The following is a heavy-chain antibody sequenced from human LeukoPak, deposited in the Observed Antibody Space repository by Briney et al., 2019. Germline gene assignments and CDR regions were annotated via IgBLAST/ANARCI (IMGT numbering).Heavy chain of an antibody. CDR2: ISSSSSTI. D-gene: IGHD2-2*01. V-gene: IGHV3-11*04. CDR3: AGDRRAPSREVDAFDY. Sequence: GGSLRLSCAASGFTFSDYYMSWLRQAPGKGLEWVAYISSSSSTIYYADSVKGRFTISRDNAKNSLYLQMNSLRAEDTAVYYCAGDRRAPSREVDAFDYWGQGTLVTVSS. J-gene: IGHJ4*02. CDR1: GFTFSDYY.